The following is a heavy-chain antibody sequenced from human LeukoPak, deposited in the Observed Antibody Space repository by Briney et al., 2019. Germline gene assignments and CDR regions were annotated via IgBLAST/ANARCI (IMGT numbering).Heavy chain of an antibody. V-gene: IGHV4-30-4*01. D-gene: IGHD3-10*01. CDR3: ARGVVRGVNPDY. CDR1: GGSISSADYY. J-gene: IGHJ4*02. CDR2: IYDSGST. Sequence: PSETLSLTCTVSGGSISSADYYWNWIRQPPGKGLEWIGFIYDSGSTYYNSSLKSRVTISVDTSKNQFSLRLSSVTAADTAVYYCARGVVRGVNPDYWGQGTLVTVSS.